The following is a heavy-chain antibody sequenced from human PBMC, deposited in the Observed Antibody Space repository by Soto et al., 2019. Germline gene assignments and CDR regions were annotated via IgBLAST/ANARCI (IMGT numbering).Heavy chain of an antibody. J-gene: IGHJ4*02. V-gene: IGHV3-23*01. CDR1: GVTLSGYA. CDR3: AKRSDYFDD. Sequence: EVQLLESGGGLVQPGGSLRLSCAASGVTLSGYAMSWVRQAPGKGLEWVSSIGASGGSTYYADSVKGRFTISRDNSKNTLYLQMDSLRAEDTAVYFCAKRSDYFDDWGQGTLVTVSS. CDR2: IGASGGST.